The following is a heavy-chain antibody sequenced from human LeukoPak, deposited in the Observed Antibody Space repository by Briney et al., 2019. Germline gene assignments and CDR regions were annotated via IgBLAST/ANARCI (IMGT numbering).Heavy chain of an antibody. CDR3: ARGGGGFVGSYLNI. D-gene: IGHD1-26*01. V-gene: IGHV3-21*01. CDR2: INSDSIYI. CDR1: GFTFSSYS. J-gene: IGHJ3*02. Sequence: GGSLRLSCAASGFTFSSYSMNWVRQAPGKGLEWVSSINSDSIYIYYADSVKGRFTISRDAKNSVYLQMNSLRAEDTAVYYCARGGGGFVGSYLNIWGQGTMVTVSS.